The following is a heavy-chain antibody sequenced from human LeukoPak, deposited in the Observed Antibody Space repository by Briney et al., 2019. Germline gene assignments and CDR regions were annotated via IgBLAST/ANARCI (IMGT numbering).Heavy chain of an antibody. CDR1: GFTVRSYW. J-gene: IGHJ4*02. V-gene: IGHV3-74*01. CDR3: ARDAQGLRY. Sequence: GGSLRLSCAASGFTVRSYWMHWVRQAPGKGLVWVSRINGDGSSTSYLDSVKGRFSISRDNAKNTLHLQMNSLRAEDTAMYYCARDAQGLRYWGQGTLVTVSS. CDR2: INGDGSST. D-gene: IGHD6-19*01.